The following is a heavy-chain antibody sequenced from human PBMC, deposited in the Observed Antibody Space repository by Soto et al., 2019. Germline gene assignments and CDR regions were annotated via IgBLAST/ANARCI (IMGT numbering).Heavy chain of an antibody. CDR1: GFSFSSYW. V-gene: IGHV5-51*01. J-gene: IGHJ6*02. D-gene: IGHD4-17*01. CDR3: ARRSGAYAIDDYYGLDV. CDR2: IYPSDSDT. Sequence: PGESLKISCKGSGFSFSSYWIGWVRQMPGKGLEWMGIIYPSDSDTRYSPSFQGQVTISADKSINTAYLQWSSLKASDTAMYSCARRSGAYAIDDYYGLDVWGQGTTVTVSS.